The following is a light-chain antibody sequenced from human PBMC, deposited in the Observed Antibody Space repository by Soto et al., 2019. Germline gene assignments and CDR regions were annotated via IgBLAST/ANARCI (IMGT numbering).Light chain of an antibody. CDR3: SSFTSRFNFV. V-gene: IGLV2-14*01. J-gene: IGLJ1*01. Sequence: QSVLPHPASVSCSPGQSISISCTWTRSDVGAYNYVSWYQQHPGKAPKLMISEVTNRPSGVSDRFSGSKSGNTASLTISGLQAEEEADYYCSSFTSRFNFVFGTGTKVTVL. CDR1: RSDVGAYNY. CDR2: EVT.